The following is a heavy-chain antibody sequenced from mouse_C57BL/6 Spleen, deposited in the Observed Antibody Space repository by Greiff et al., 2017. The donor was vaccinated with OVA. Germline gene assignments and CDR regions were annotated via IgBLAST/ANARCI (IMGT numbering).Heavy chain of an antibody. CDR1: GYSFTDYN. CDR3: SRGAKYYCSSLPGYFDV. D-gene: IGHD1-1*01. V-gene: IGHV1-39*01. CDR2: INPNYGTT. Sequence: VQLQQSGPELVKPGASVKISCKASGYSFTDYNMNWVKQSNGKSLEWIGVINPNYGTTSYNQKFKGKATSTVDKSSSTAYMQLNSLTSKDSAFSYYSRGAKYYCSSLPGYFDVWGTGTTVTVSS. J-gene: IGHJ1*03.